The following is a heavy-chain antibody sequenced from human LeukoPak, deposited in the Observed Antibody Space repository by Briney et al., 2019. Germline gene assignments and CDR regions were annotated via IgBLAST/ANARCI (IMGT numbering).Heavy chain of an antibody. Sequence: GASVKVSCKASGGTFSSYAISWVRQAPGQGLEWMGGIIPIFGTANYAQKFQGRVTITADEPTSTAYMELSSLRSEDTAVYYCARDLGSRSGFGELLFWFDPWGQGTLVTVSS. CDR3: ARDLGSRSGFGELLFWFDP. CDR1: GGTFSSYA. D-gene: IGHD3-10*01. V-gene: IGHV1-69*01. CDR2: IIPIFGTA. J-gene: IGHJ5*02.